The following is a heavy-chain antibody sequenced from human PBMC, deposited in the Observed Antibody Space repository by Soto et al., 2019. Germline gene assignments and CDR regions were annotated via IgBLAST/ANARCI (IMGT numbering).Heavy chain of an antibody. Sequence: QVQLQESGPGLVKPSQTLSLTCTVSGGSISSGGYYWSWIRQHPGKGLEWIGYIYYSGSTYYNPSLKSRVTISVDTSKNQFPLKLSSVTAADTAVYYCARASVAGTEYFQHWGQGTLVTVSS. CDR3: ARASVAGTEYFQH. D-gene: IGHD6-19*01. V-gene: IGHV4-31*03. CDR2: IYYSGST. CDR1: GGSISSGGYY. J-gene: IGHJ1*01.